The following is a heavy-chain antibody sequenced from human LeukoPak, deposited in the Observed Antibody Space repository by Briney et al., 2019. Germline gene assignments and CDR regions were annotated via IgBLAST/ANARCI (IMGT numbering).Heavy chain of an antibody. V-gene: IGHV2-70*11. J-gene: IGHJ4*02. CDR2: IDWDDDK. CDR3: ARALAVDGGSPFDY. CDR1: GGSINSYY. D-gene: IGHD6-19*01. Sequence: TLSLTCTVSGGSINSYYWSWIRHPPGKALEWLARIDWDDDKYYSASLKTRLTISKDTSKNQVVLTMTNLDPVDTATFYCARALAVDGGSPFDYWGQGTLVTVSS.